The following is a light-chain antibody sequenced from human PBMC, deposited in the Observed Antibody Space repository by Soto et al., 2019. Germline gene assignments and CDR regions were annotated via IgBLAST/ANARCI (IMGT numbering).Light chain of an antibody. CDR1: QSVSSN. V-gene: IGKV3-15*01. J-gene: IGKJ4*01. CDR3: QQYYSYPLT. CDR2: GAS. Sequence: EIVMTQSPATLSVSPGERATLSCRASQSVSSNLAWYQQKPGQAPSLLIYGASTRATGTPARFSGSGSGTEFTLTISSLQSEDFAVYYCQQYYSYPLTFGGGTKVDIK.